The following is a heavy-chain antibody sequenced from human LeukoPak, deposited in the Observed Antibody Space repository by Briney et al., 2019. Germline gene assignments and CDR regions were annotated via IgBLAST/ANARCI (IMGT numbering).Heavy chain of an antibody. CDR3: ARDREDVTINYMDV. CDR1: GYTFTGYY. CDR2: INPNSGGT. D-gene: IGHD3-10*01. J-gene: IGHJ6*03. Sequence: ASVKVSCKASGYTFTGYYMHWVRQAPGQGLEWMGWINPNSGGTNYAQKFQGRVTMTRDTSISTAYMELSRLRSDDTAVYYCARDREDVTINYMDVWGKGTTVTISS. V-gene: IGHV1-2*02.